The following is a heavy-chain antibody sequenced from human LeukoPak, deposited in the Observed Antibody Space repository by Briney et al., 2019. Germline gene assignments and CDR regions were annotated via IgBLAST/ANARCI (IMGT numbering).Heavy chain of an antibody. CDR2: ISSNGGST. D-gene: IGHD3-9*01. J-gene: IGHJ3*02. V-gene: IGHV3-64*01. Sequence: GGSLRLSCAASGFTFSSYAMHWVRQAPGKGLEYVSAISSNGGSTYYANSVKGRFTISRDNSKNTPYLQMNSLRAEDTAVYYCARDRTYYDILGAFDIWGQGTMVTVSS. CDR1: GFTFSSYA. CDR3: ARDRTYYDILGAFDI.